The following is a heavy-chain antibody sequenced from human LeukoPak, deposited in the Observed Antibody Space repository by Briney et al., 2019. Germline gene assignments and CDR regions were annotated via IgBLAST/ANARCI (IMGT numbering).Heavy chain of an antibody. J-gene: IGHJ6*03. Sequence: SVKVSCKASGGTFSSYAISWVRQAPGQGLEWMGGIIPIFGTANYAQKFQGRVTITADESTSTAYMELSSLRSEDTAVYYCAREIGYSSSWYDPFYYYYMDVWGKGTTVTISS. CDR3: AREIGYSSSWYDPFYYYYMDV. D-gene: IGHD6-13*01. CDR1: GGTFSSYA. V-gene: IGHV1-69*13. CDR2: IIPIFGTA.